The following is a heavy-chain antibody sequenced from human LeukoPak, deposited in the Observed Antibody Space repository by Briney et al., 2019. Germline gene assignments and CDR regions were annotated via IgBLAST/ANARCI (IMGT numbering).Heavy chain of an antibody. D-gene: IGHD2-15*01. CDR3: ARVWSRYCSGGSCYGIFDY. Sequence: GGSLRLSCAASGFIFSNYAMSWVRQAPGKGLEWVSAISGSGGSTYYADSVKGRFTISRDNAKNSLYLQMNSLRAEDTAVYYCARVWSRYCSGGSCYGIFDYWGQGTLVTVSS. J-gene: IGHJ4*02. CDR1: GFIFSNYA. V-gene: IGHV3-23*01. CDR2: ISGSGGST.